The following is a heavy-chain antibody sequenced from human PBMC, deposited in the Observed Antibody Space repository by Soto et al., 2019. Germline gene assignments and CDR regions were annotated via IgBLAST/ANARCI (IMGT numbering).Heavy chain of an antibody. CDR3: AKAVRFLEWSTTMGAFDY. J-gene: IGHJ4*02. V-gene: IGHV3-23*01. D-gene: IGHD3-3*01. CDR1: GFTFSSYA. CDR2: ISGSGGST. Sequence: EVQLLESGGGLVQPGGSLRLSCAASGFTFSSYAMSWVRQAPGKGLEWVSAISGSGGSTYYADSVKGRFTISRDNSKNTLYLQMNSLGAEDTAVYYCAKAVRFLEWSTTMGAFDYWGQGTLVTVSS.